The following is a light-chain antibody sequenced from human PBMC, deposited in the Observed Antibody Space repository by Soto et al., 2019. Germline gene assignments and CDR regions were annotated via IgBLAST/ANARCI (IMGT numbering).Light chain of an antibody. Sequence: EIVLTQSPVTLSLFPGARATLSCRASQSVSRNLAWYQQKPGRAPRLLIYGVSTRATGIPARFSGSGSETEFTLTISSLQSEDFAVYYCQQYNNWPPYTFGQGTKPEI. CDR2: GVS. V-gene: IGKV3-15*01. CDR3: QQYNNWPPYT. CDR1: QSVSRN. J-gene: IGKJ2*01.